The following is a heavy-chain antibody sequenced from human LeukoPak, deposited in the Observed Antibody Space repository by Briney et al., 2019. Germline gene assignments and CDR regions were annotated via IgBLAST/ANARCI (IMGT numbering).Heavy chain of an antibody. Sequence: PGGSLRLSCAASGFTFSDYYMSWIRQAPGKGLEWVSYISSSGSTIYYADSVKGRFTISRDNAKNSLYLQMNSLRVEDTALYYCAKGSVGASPYYYGLDVWGQGTTVTVSS. J-gene: IGHJ6*02. CDR1: GFTFSDYY. CDR3: AKGSVGASPYYYGLDV. CDR2: ISSSGSTI. V-gene: IGHV3-11*01. D-gene: IGHD1-26*01.